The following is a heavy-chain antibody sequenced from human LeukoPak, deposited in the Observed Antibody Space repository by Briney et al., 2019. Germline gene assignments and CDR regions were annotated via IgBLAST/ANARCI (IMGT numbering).Heavy chain of an antibody. D-gene: IGHD3-10*01. V-gene: IGHV3-21*01. CDR2: ISSSSSYI. CDR3: ARAIHRGPLGADNAAFDY. CDR1: GFPFSSYS. Sequence: AGGSLRLSCAASGFPFSSYSMNWVRQAPGKGLEWVSSISSSSSYIYQADSVKGRFTVSRDNAKNSLYLQMNSLRAEDTAVYYCARAIHRGPLGADNAAFDYWGQGTLVTVSS. J-gene: IGHJ4*02.